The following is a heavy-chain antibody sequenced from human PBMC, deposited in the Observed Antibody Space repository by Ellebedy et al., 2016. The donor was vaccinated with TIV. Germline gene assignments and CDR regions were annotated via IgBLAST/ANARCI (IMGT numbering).Heavy chain of an antibody. CDR1: GGSISDYY. Sequence: LSLXXTVSGGSISDYYCSWIRQAPGKGLEWVSYISSSGSTIYYADSVKGRFTISRDNAKNSLYLQMNSLRAEDTAVYYCAGSGSYDYWGQGTLVTVSS. CDR2: ISSSGSTI. V-gene: IGHV3-11*04. J-gene: IGHJ4*02. D-gene: IGHD1-26*01. CDR3: AGSGSYDY.